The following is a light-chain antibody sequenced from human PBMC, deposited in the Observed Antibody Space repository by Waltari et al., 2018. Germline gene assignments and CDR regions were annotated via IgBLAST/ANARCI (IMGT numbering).Light chain of an antibody. Sequence: EIVLTQSPGTLSLSPGERVTLSCRSSQLVNGRLVLYQQEPGQAPRLLIYGTSSMATGIPDRFSGSGSGTDVSLTISRLEPEDFAVYYCQQHGSLPATFGQGTKVEVK. CDR2: GTS. V-gene: IGKV3-20*01. CDR3: QQHGSLPAT. J-gene: IGKJ1*01. CDR1: QLVNGR.